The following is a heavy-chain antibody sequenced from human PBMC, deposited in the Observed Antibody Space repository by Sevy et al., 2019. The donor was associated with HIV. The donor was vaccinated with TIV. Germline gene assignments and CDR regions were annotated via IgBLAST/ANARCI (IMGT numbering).Heavy chain of an antibody. J-gene: IGHJ3*02. V-gene: IGHV3-21*01. Sequence: GGSLRLSCAASGFTFSRYSMNWVRQAPGKGLEWVSSISSSGYYIYYADSVDGRFTMSGDNAKNSLSLQMNSLRAEDPALYYCARDYTSSWYGGAFDIWGQGTMVTVSS. D-gene: IGHD6-13*01. CDR2: ISSSGYYI. CDR1: GFTFSRYS. CDR3: ARDYTSSWYGGAFDI.